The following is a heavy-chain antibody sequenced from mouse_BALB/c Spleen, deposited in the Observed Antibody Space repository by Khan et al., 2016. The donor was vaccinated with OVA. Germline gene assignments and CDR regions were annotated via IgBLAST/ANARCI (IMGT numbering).Heavy chain of an antibody. J-gene: IGHJ2*01. Sequence: EVELLQSGAGIVQPGGSLKRSCAASRYSISSYCISSVIQTLDKSLELFATIDSNGGSTDYTHSLKRRITISGDNAKNPLYLQMRSLTSEDTANYYWARIAIWGQGTTLTVSS. CDR3: ARIAI. V-gene: IGHV5-6-3*01. CDR2: IDSNGGST. CDR1: RYSISSYC.